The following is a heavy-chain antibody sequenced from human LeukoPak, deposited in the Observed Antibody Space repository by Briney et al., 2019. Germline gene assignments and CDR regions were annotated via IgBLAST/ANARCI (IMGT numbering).Heavy chain of an antibody. J-gene: IGHJ4*02. D-gene: IGHD4-17*01. CDR2: ISGSGGST. Sequence: GGSLRLSCAASGFTFSSYAMSWVRQAPGKGLEWVSAISGSGGSTYYADSVKGRFTISRDNSKNTLYLQMNSLRAEDTAVYYCAKVTYGDYTRGYFDYWGQGTLVTVSS. CDR3: AKVTYGDYTRGYFDY. V-gene: IGHV3-23*01. CDR1: GFTFSSYA.